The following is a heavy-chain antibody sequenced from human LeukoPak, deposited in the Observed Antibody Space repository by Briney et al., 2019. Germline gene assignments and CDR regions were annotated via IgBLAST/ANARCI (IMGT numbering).Heavy chain of an antibody. CDR3: ARDNPYYGDYFDY. J-gene: IGHJ4*02. Sequence: AASVKVSCKASGYTFTSYGISWVRQAPGQGLEWMGWISAYNGNTNYAQKLQGRVTMTADTSTSTAYMELRSPRSDDTAVYYCARDNPYYGDYFDYWGQGTLVTVSS. CDR2: ISAYNGNT. V-gene: IGHV1-18*01. CDR1: GYTFTSYG. D-gene: IGHD4-17*01.